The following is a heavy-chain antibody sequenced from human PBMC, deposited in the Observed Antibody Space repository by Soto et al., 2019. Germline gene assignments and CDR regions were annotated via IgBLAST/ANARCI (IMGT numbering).Heavy chain of an antibody. J-gene: IGHJ5*02. CDR3: ARGGSLNWFDP. CDR2: ISSSSSTI. V-gene: IGHV3-48*01. Sequence: EVQLVESGGGLVQPGGSLRLSCAASGFTFSSYSMNWVRQAPGKGLEWVSYISSSSSTIYYADSVKGRFTISRDNAKNARYLQMNSLRAEDTAVYYCARGGSLNWFDPWGQGTLVTVSS. D-gene: IGHD3-10*01. CDR1: GFTFSSYS.